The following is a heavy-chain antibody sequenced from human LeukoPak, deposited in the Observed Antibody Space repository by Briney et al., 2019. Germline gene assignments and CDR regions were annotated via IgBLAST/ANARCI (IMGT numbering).Heavy chain of an antibody. CDR3: ARVVYYGSGYLMDY. D-gene: IGHD3-10*01. CDR1: GYTFTGYY. J-gene: IGHJ4*02. V-gene: IGHV1-2*02. CDR2: INPNSGGT. Sequence: ASVKVSCKASGYTFTGYYMHWVRQAPGQGLEWMGWINPNSGGTSYAQNFQGRVTMTRDTSINTAYMEVSRLRSDDTAVYYCARVVYYGSGYLMDYWGQGTLVTVSS.